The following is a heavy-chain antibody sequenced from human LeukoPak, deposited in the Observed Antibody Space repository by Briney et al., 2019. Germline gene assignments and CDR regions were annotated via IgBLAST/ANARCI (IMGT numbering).Heavy chain of an antibody. D-gene: IGHD1-26*01. V-gene: IGHV4-59*01. Sequence: SETLSLTCTLSGGSIINYYWSWIRQPPGKGREWIGNIFYSGSTNYNPSLKRRVTISLDTYKNQFFLKLTSVSAADTAVYYCAREGGSYYHWFDPWGQGTLVTVSS. CDR1: GGSIINYY. CDR2: IFYSGST. CDR3: AREGGSYYHWFDP. J-gene: IGHJ5*02.